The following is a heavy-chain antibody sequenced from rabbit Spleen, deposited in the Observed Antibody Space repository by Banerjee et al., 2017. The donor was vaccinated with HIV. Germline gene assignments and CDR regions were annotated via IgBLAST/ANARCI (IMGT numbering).Heavy chain of an antibody. D-gene: IGHD6-1*01. J-gene: IGHJ4*01. Sequence: QEQLVESGGGLVKPEGSLTLTCKASAFSFSDRDVMCWVRQAPGKGLEWIACINAATAKPVYATWAKGRFTISRTSSTTVTLQMTSLTAADTATYFCARYDTSYGVVMNLWGPGTLVTVS. CDR3: ARYDTSYGVVMNL. CDR1: AFSFSDRDV. CDR2: INAATAKP. V-gene: IGHV1S45*01.